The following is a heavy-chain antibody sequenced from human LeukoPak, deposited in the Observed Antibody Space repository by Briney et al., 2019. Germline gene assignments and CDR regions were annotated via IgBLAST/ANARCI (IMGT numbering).Heavy chain of an antibody. CDR3: ARVRLGELYFDY. Sequence: GGSLRLSCAASGFTFSSYSMNWVRQAPGKGLEWVSSISSSSSYIYYADSVKGRFTISRDNAKNSLYLQMNSLRAEDTAVYYCARVRLGELYFDYWGQGTLVTVSS. V-gene: IGHV3-21*01. CDR2: ISSSSSYI. J-gene: IGHJ4*02. CDR1: GFTFSSYS. D-gene: IGHD3-16*01.